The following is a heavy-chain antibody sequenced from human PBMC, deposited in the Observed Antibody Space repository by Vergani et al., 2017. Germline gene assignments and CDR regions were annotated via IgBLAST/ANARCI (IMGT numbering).Heavy chain of an antibody. Sequence: EVQLVQSGAEVKKPGESLKISCKGSGYSFTSYWIGWVRQMPGKGLEWMGIIYPGDSDTRYSPSFQGQGTISADKSISTAYLQWSSLKAWDTAMYYCARHRGWGLVVVAATPWYYYYGMDVWGQGTTVTVSS. V-gene: IGHV5-51*01. J-gene: IGHJ6*02. CDR1: GYSFTSYW. CDR2: IYPGDSDT. D-gene: IGHD2-15*01. CDR3: ARHRGWGLVVVAATPWYYYYGMDV.